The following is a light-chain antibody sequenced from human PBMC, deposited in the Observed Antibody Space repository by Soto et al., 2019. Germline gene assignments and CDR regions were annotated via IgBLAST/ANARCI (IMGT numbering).Light chain of an antibody. J-gene: IGKJ1*01. CDR2: KAS. V-gene: IGKV1-5*03. Sequence: DIQMTQSPSTLSASVGDRATITCRASQTSSSWLAWYQQKPGRAPKLLIYKASTLESEVPSRFSGSGSGTEFTLTTSSLQPDDFATYYCQQYNRSPWTFGQGTKVEIK. CDR1: QTSSSW. CDR3: QQYNRSPWT.